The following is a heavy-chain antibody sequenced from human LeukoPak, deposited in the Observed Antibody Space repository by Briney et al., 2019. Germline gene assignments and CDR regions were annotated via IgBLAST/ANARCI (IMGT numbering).Heavy chain of an antibody. CDR2: IYTSGST. CDR3: ARDVSIAAHHRFDP. CDR1: GGSISSSSYY. Sequence: SETLSLTCTVSGGSISSSSYYWSWIRQPAGKGLEWIGRIYTSGSTNYNPSLKSRVTMSVDTSKNQFSLKLSSVTAADTAVYYCARDVSIAAHHRFDPWGQGTLVTVSS. J-gene: IGHJ5*02. V-gene: IGHV4-61*02. D-gene: IGHD6-6*01.